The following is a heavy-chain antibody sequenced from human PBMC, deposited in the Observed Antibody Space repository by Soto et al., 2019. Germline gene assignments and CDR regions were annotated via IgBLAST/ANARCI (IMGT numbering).Heavy chain of an antibody. CDR3: AGDYLRHNYLNGNYYSYGMDV. D-gene: IGHD4-17*01. CDR2: VASNVTNR. CDR1: VISFTTYA. J-gene: IGHJ6*01. V-gene: IGHV3-23*01. Sequence: VGSLRLSCASSVISFTTYAMSCVRHAPGKWLEWVSTVASNVTNRHYADFVKGRFTISRDNSKNTVSLQMNSLRAEDTAVYFCAGDYLRHNYLNGNYYSYGMDVWGQGTGVTVSS.